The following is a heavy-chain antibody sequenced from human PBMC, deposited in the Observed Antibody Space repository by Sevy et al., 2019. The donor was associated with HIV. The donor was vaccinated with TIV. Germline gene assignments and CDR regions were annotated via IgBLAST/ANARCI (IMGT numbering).Heavy chain of an antibody. Sequence: GGSLRLSCAASAFSFRIYAMNWVRQAPGKGLEWVSGIIAGGGSTYYAGSVKGRFTISRDNSKSTLYLQMDSLRAEDTALYYCARDQPDTAWYDFDYWGQGTLVTVSS. CDR3: ARDQPDTAWYDFDY. D-gene: IGHD6-13*01. CDR2: IIAGGGST. CDR1: AFSFRIYA. V-gene: IGHV3-23*01. J-gene: IGHJ4*02.